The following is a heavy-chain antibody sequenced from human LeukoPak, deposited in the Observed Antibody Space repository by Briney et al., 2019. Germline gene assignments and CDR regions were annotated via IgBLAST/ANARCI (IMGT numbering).Heavy chain of an antibody. D-gene: IGHD6-19*01. CDR2: ISSSSSYI. J-gene: IGHJ4*02. V-gene: IGHV3-21*01. CDR3: ARVWYSSGWSAFDY. Sequence: GGSLRLSCAASGFTFSSYSMNWVRQAPGKGLGWVSSISSSSSYIYYADSVKGRFTIFRDNAKNSLCLQMNSLRAEDTAVYYCARVWYSSGWSAFDYWGQGTLVTVSS. CDR1: GFTFSSYS.